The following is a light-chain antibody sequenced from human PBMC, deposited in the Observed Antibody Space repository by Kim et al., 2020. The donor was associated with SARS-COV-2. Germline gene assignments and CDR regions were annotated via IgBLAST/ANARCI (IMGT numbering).Light chain of an antibody. CDR1: VKDIGSYNY. Sequence: GQSITISCTGGVKDIGSYNYVSWYQQHPGEAPKLLFYDVSQRPSGISTRFSGSKSGSTSSLTISGLQTEDEAEYYCVSYSASSTLVFATGTKVTVL. CDR3: VSYSASSTLV. CDR2: DVS. V-gene: IGLV2-14*03. J-gene: IGLJ1*01.